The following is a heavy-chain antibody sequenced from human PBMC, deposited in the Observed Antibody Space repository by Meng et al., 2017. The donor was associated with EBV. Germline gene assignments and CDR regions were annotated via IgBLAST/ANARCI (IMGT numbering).Heavy chain of an antibody. Sequence: QVQLQQWGAGLLKPSETLSLTCAVYGGSFSGYYWSWIRQSPGKGLEWIGEINHSGSTNYNPSLKSRVTISVDTSKNQFSLKLSSVTAADTAVYYCARGRWLQPGSYFDYWGQGTLVTVSS. D-gene: IGHD5-24*01. CDR1: GGSFSGYY. V-gene: IGHV4-34*01. CDR3: ARGRWLQPGSYFDY. J-gene: IGHJ4*02. CDR2: INHSGST.